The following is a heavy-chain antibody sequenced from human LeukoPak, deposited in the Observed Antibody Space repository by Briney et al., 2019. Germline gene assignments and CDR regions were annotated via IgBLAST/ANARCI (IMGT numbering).Heavy chain of an antibody. J-gene: IGHJ4*02. CDR2: IRYDGSNK. CDR1: GFTFSSYG. V-gene: IGHV3-30*02. Sequence: PGGSLRLSCAASGFTFSSYGMHWVRQAPGKGLEWVAFIRYDGSNKYYADSVKGRFTISRDNSKNTLYLQMNSLRAEDTAVYYCAKPDPHTGIGYYFFDYWGQGTLVTVSS. D-gene: IGHD3-3*01. CDR3: AKPDPHTGIGYYFFDY.